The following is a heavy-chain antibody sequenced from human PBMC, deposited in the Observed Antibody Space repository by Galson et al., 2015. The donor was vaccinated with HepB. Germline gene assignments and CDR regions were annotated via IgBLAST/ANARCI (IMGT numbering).Heavy chain of an antibody. CDR1: GGTFSSYA. D-gene: IGHD3-10*01. J-gene: IGHJ6*02. CDR3: ARVFPRGSEVPNYGMDV. V-gene: IGHV1-69*06. Sequence: SVKVSCKASGGTFSSYAISWVRQAPGQGLEWMGGIIPIFGTANYAQKFQGRVTITADKSTSTAYMELSSLRSEDTAVYYCARVFPRGSEVPNYGMDVWGQGTTVTVSS. CDR2: IIPIFGTA.